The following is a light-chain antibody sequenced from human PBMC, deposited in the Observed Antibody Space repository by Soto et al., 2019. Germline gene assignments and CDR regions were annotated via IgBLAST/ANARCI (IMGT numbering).Light chain of an antibody. CDR3: QQRSNWPPLFT. V-gene: IGKV3-11*01. J-gene: IGKJ3*01. CDR1: QTVSSY. Sequence: EIVLTQSPATLSLSPGERATLSCRASQTVSSYLLWYQQKPGQAPRLLIYDASNRATGIPARFSGSGSETDFTLTISSLEPEDFAVYYCQQRSNWPPLFTFGPGTKVDIK. CDR2: DAS.